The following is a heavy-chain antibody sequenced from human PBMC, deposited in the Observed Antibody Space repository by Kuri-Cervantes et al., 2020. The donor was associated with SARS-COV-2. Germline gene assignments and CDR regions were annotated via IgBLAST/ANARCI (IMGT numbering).Heavy chain of an antibody. J-gene: IGHJ6*03. D-gene: IGHD3-9*01. CDR2: ISYDGSNK. CDR1: GFTFSSYA. V-gene: IGHV3-30*04. Sequence: GESLKISCAASGFTFSSYAMHRVRQAPGKGLEWVAVISYDGSNKYYADSVKGRFTISRDNSKNTLYLQMNSLRAEDTAVYYCARDYSVRYFDWLLSVGGMDVWGKGTTVTVSS. CDR3: ARDYSVRYFDWLLSVGGMDV.